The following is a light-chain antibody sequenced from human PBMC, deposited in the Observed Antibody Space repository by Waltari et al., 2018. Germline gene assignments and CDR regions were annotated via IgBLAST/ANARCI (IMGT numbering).Light chain of an antibody. V-gene: IGLV3-1*01. CDR2: QNN. CDR1: KLGDKY. Sequence: SYELTQPPSVSVSPGQPASITCSGDKLGDKYVCWYQQKPGQSPVRVIYQNNKRTSGIPERFSGYNSGNTADLTISGTQAMDEADYYCQAWDSSTAVFGGGTKLTVL. J-gene: IGLJ3*02. CDR3: QAWDSSTAV.